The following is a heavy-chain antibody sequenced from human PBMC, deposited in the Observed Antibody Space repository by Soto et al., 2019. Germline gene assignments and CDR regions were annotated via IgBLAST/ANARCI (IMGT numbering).Heavy chain of an antibody. D-gene: IGHD3-16*01. CDR3: ARDPLYGAIDS. V-gene: IGHV3-7*01. J-gene: IGHJ5*01. CDR2: IKQDGSEK. Sequence: EVQLMESGGGLVQPGGSLRLSCAASGFNFGASWMAWVRQAPGKGLEWVADIKQDGSEKNYVDSVKGRVTISRDDAKNSLYLQMNSLRTEDTAVYYWARDPLYGAIDSWGLGTLVTVSS. CDR1: GFNFGASW.